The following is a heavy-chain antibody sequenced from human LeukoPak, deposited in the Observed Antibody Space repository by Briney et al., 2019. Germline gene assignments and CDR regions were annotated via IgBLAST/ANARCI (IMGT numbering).Heavy chain of an antibody. V-gene: IGHV4-31*03. CDR1: GGSISSGGYY. J-gene: IGHJ4*02. CDR3: ARGGTTDYFDY. Sequence: PSQTLSLTCTVSGGSISSGGYYWTWIRQHPGKGLEWIGYIYYSGSTYYNPSLKSRVTISVDTSKNQFSLKLSSVTAADTAVYYCARGGTTDYFDYWGQGTLVTVSS. CDR2: IYYSGST. D-gene: IGHD1-7*01.